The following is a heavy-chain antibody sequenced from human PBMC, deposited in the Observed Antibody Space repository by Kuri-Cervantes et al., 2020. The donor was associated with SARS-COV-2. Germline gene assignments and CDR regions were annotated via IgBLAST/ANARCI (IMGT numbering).Heavy chain of an antibody. D-gene: IGHD3-3*01. CDR1: GGSISSSSYY. CDR2: IYTSGST. CDR3: ARPQSRITIFGVVIPGGWFDP. J-gene: IGHJ5*02. Sequence: SETLSLTCTVSGGSISSSSYYWGWIRQPPGKELEWIGYIYTSGSTNYNPSLKSRVTISVDTSKNQFSLKLSSVTAADTAVYYCARPQSRITIFGVVIPGGWFDPWGQGTLVTVSS. V-gene: IGHV4-61*05.